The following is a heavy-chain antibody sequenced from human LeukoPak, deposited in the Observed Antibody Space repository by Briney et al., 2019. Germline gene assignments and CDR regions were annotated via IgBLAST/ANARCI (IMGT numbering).Heavy chain of an antibody. J-gene: IGHJ4*02. CDR1: GFTFSSYG. D-gene: IGHD6-13*01. CDR2: IWYDGSNK. V-gene: IGHV3-33*06. CDR3: AKDYSSSWMYYFDY. Sequence: PGGSLRLSCAASGFTFSSYGMHWVRQAPGKGLDWVAVIWYDGSNKYYADSVKGRFTISRDNSKNTLYLQMNSLRAEDTAVYYCAKDYSSSWMYYFDYWGQGTLVTVSS.